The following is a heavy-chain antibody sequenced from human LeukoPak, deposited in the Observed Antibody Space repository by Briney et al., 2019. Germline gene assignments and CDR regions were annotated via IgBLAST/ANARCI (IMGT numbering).Heavy chain of an antibody. Sequence: PSEDLSLTCVVSGFSINSGYYWGWIRQPPGRGLEWIVNSHPSGTTFYNSSLKRRVAMSIDTSKNQFSLKLVSVTAADTAVYYCAREAERRIVNWGQGTLVTVSS. V-gene: IGHV4-38-2*02. CDR1: GFSINSGYY. CDR3: AREAERRIVN. D-gene: IGHD1-1*01. CDR2: SHPSGTT. J-gene: IGHJ4*02.